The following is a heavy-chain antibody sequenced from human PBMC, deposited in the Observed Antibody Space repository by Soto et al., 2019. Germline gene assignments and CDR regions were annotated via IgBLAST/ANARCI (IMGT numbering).Heavy chain of an antibody. J-gene: IGHJ3*02. V-gene: IGHV3-15*07. CDR1: GVSVSNNE. CDR2: IKSKNDGGAT. D-gene: IGHD2-8*01. Sequence: PGGSLGLSCAASGVSVSNNEVNWVRQAPGKGLEWVGRIKSKNDGGATEYSAPVKDRFTISRDDSKNTLYLQMNSLKTEDTAVYYCTTDAQWGIWGQGTMVTVSS. CDR3: TTDAQWGI.